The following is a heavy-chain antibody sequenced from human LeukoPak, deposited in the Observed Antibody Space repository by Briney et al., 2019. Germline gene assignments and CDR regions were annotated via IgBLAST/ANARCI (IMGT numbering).Heavy chain of an antibody. CDR2: INHSGST. J-gene: IGHJ4*02. V-gene: IGHV4-34*01. Sequence: SETLPLTCAVYGGSFSGYYWSWIRQPPGKGLEWIGEINHSGSTNYNPSLKSRVTISVDTSKNQFSLKLSSVTAADTAVYYCARGYLAYYDSSGYVPYYFDYWGQGTLVTVSS. CDR1: GGSFSGYY. D-gene: IGHD3-22*01. CDR3: ARGYLAYYDSSGYVPYYFDY.